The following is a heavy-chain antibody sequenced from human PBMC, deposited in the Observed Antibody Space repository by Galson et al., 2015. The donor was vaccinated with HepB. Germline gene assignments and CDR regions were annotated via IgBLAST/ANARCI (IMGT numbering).Heavy chain of an antibody. CDR3: ARAKEGRGYFDY. Sequence: SETLSLTCAVSGDSISNDRWWSWVRQPPGEGLEWIGEAYHSGGTNYRPSLKSRVTIPVDKSKNQFSLKLTSVTAADTAVYYCARAKEGRGYFDYWGQGTLVTVSS. CDR2: AYHSGGT. V-gene: IGHV4-4*02. D-gene: IGHD3-10*01. J-gene: IGHJ4*02. CDR1: GDSISNDRW.